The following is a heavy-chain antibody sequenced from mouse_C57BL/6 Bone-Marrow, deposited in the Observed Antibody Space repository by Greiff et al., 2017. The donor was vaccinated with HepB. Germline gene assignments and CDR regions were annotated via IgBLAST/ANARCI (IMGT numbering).Heavy chain of an antibody. CDR2: IRSKSNNYAT. D-gene: IGHD3-3*01. J-gene: IGHJ1*03. CDR3: VRRGGHFDV. CDR1: GFSFNTYA. V-gene: IGHV10-1*01. Sequence: EVKLVESGGGLVQPKGSLKLSCAASGFSFNTYAMNWVRQAPGKGLEWVARIRSKSNNYATYYADSVKDRFTISRDDSESMLYLQMNNLKTEDTAMYYCVRRGGHFDVWGTGTTVTVSS.